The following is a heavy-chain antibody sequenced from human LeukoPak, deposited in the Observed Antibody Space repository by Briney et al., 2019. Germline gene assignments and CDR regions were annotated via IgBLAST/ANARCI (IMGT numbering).Heavy chain of an antibody. D-gene: IGHD3-3*01. Sequence: GGSLRLSCAASGFTFSSYEMNWVRQAPGKGLEWVSYISSSGSTIYYADSVKGRFTISRDNAKNSLYLQMNSLRAEDTAVYYCASVMGYDFWSGYFNPHYYMDVWGKGTTVTVSS. CDR1: GFTFSSYE. V-gene: IGHV3-48*03. CDR3: ASVMGYDFWSGYFNPHYYMDV. CDR2: ISSSGSTI. J-gene: IGHJ6*03.